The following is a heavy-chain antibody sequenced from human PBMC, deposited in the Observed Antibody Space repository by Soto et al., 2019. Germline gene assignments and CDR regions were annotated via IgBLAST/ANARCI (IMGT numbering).Heavy chain of an antibody. D-gene: IGHD3-9*01. CDR3: AKDPRGPLLRYFDWGVDY. J-gene: IGHJ4*02. CDR1: GFTFSSYA. CDR2: ISGSGGST. Sequence: EVQLLESGGGLVQPGGSLRLSCAASGFTFSSYAMSWVRQAPGKGLEWVSAISGSGGSTYYADSVKGRFTISRDNSKNTLYLQMNSLRAEDTAVYYCAKDPRGPLLRYFDWGVDYWGQGTLVTVSS. V-gene: IGHV3-23*01.